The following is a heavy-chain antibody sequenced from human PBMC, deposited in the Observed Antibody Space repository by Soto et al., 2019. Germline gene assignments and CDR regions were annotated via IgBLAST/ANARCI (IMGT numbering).Heavy chain of an antibody. CDR2: IYYSGST. D-gene: IGHD6-13*01. Sequence: QLQLQESGPGLVKPSETLSLTCTVSGGSISSSSYYWGWIRQPPGKGLEWIGSIYYSGSTYYNPSLKSRVTISVDTSKNQFSLKLSSVTAADTAVYYCARRGSSWGMANWFGPWGQGTLVTVSS. CDR1: GGSISSSSYY. J-gene: IGHJ5*02. CDR3: ARRGSSWGMANWFGP. V-gene: IGHV4-39*01.